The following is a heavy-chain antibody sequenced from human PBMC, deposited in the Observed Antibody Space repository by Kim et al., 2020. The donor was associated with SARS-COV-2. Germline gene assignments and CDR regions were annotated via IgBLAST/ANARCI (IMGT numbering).Heavy chain of an antibody. CDR2: ISGSSVNK. CDR1: GFTFDNYD. D-gene: IGHD2-21*01. Sequence: GGSLRLSCAASGFTFDNYDMSWVSQSPGKGLEWVSFISGSSVNKYYADSVRGRFTISRDNSKNTLYLQMNSLRGEDTAVYYCAKEVIMVYVNYFSYY. CDR3: AKEVIMVYVNYFSYY. V-gene: IGHV3-23*01. J-gene: IGHJ6*01.